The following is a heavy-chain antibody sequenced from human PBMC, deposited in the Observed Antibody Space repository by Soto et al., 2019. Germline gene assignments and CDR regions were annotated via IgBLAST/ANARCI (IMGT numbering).Heavy chain of an antibody. CDR3: AGAGFTAAGPGGHYYYYGMDV. Sequence: ASVKVSCEASGYTFTSYGISLVRQAPGQGLEWMGWISAYNGNTNYAQKLQGRVTMTTDTSTSTAYMELRSLRSDDTAVYYCAGAGFTAAGPGGHYYYYGMDVWGQGTTVTVSS. CDR2: ISAYNGNT. J-gene: IGHJ6*02. D-gene: IGHD6-13*01. CDR1: GYTFTSYG. V-gene: IGHV1-18*01.